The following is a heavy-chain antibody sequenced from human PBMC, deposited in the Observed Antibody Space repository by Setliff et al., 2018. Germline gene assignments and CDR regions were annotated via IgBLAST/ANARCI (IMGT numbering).Heavy chain of an antibody. Sequence: PGGSLRLSCAASGFTFSSHTMNWARQGPGKGLEWVAYFSSSGSISYANSVKGRFTISRDNAKNSLYLQMNSLRVEDTAVYYCARDGGMGMVKGYYYGLDAWGPGTSVTVSS. CDR2: FSSSGSI. V-gene: IGHV3-48*03. D-gene: IGHD5-18*01. CDR1: GFTFSSHT. J-gene: IGHJ6*02. CDR3: ARDGGMGMVKGYYYGLDA.